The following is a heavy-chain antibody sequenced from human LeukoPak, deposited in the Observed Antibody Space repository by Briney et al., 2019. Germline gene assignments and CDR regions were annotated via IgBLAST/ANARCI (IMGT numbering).Heavy chain of an antibody. V-gene: IGHV4-30-4*01. J-gene: IGHJ6*02. Sequence: PSETLSLTCTVSGGSISSGGYYWSWIRQPPGKGLEWIGYIYYSGSTYYNPSLKSRVTISVDTSKNQFSLKLSSVTAADTAVYYCARAITIFGVGPYGMDVWGQGTTVTVSS. D-gene: IGHD3-3*01. CDR3: ARAITIFGVGPYGMDV. CDR1: GGSISSGGYY. CDR2: IYYSGST.